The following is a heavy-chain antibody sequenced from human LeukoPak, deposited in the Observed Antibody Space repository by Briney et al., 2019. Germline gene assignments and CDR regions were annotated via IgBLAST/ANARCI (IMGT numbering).Heavy chain of an antibody. CDR2: ISYSGST. Sequence: PSETLSLTCTVSGGSIGSYYWSWIRQPPGKGLEWIGYISYSGSTKYNLSIRSRVTISVDTSKNQVSLKLYSVTAAETAVYYCARHNTAGFLWLVPDLWGQGTLVTVSA. CDR1: GGSIGSYY. D-gene: IGHD6-19*01. V-gene: IGHV4-59*08. CDR3: ARHNTAGFLWLVPDL. J-gene: IGHJ5*02.